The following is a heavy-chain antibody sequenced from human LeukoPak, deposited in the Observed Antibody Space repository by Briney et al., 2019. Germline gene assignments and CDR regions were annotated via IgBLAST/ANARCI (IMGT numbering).Heavy chain of an antibody. CDR2: INWNGAST. J-gene: IGHJ6*04. D-gene: IGHD3-10*02. CDR1: GFTFADYG. Sequence: GGSLRLSCAASGFTFADYGMSWVRQVPGKGLEWVSGINWNGASTRYEDSVKGRFTISRDNANNSLYLQMNSLRAEDTAVCYCAELGITMIGGVWGKGTTVTISS. CDR3: AELGITMIGGV. V-gene: IGHV3-20*04.